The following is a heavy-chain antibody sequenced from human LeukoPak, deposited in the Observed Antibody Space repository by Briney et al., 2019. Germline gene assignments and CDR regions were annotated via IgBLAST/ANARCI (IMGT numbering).Heavy chain of an antibody. CDR1: GGSFSGHY. CDR3: VRNFDY. J-gene: IGHJ4*02. Sequence: SETLSLTCVVSGGSFSGHYWSWIRQAPGKGLEWIGDINQSGRAKYNPALNSQVTNSKDTSKNEYALNLNSGTAADTAGYYCVRNFDYWGQGTLVTVSS. V-gene: IGHV4-34*01. CDR2: INQSGRA.